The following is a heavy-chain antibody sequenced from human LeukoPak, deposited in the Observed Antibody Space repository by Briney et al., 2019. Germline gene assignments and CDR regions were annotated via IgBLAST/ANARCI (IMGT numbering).Heavy chain of an antibody. CDR1: GGSISSYY. V-gene: IGHV4-59*01. Sequence: SETLSLTCTVSGGSISSYYWSWIRQPPGKGLEWIGYIYYSGSTNYNPSLKSRVTISVDTSKNQFSLKLSSVTAADTAVYYCARGSGYYESSGYYYYFDYWGQGTLVTVSS. CDR3: ARGSGYYESSGYYYYFDY. CDR2: IYYSGST. D-gene: IGHD3-22*01. J-gene: IGHJ4*02.